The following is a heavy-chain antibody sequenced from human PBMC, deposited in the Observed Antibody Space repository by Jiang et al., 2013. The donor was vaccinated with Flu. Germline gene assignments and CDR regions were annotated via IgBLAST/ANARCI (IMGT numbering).Heavy chain of an antibody. J-gene: IGHJ6*02. CDR2: IGGGDGGT. D-gene: IGHD3-10*01. V-gene: IGHV3-23*01. CDR1: GLTVTNSA. Sequence: VQLLESGGGLVRPGGSLKLSCDLSGLTVTNSAMNWVRQAPGKGLEWVSRIGGGDGGTNYAEFVKGRFTISKDFSGKTLFLQMVSLTVEDTARYYCAKVHKYGSGNAMDVVGPRDHGHRLL. CDR3: AKVHKYGSGNAMDV.